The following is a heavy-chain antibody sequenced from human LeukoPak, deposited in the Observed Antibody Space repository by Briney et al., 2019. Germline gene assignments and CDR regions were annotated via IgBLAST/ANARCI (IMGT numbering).Heavy chain of an antibody. CDR3: AKVGGYLIY. Sequence: PGGSLRLSCAASGFTFSIYGMGWVRQAPGKGLEWVSSINVSGGSTYYADSVKGRFTISRDNSKNTLYLQMNSLRAEDTAIYYCAKVGGYLIYWGQGTLVTVSS. CDR1: GFTFSIYG. V-gene: IGHV3-23*01. CDR2: INVSGGST. J-gene: IGHJ4*02. D-gene: IGHD3-22*01.